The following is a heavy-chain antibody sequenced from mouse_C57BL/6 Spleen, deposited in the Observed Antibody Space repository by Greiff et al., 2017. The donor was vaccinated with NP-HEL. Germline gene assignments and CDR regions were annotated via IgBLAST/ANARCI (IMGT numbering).Heavy chain of an antibody. D-gene: IGHD1-1*01. CDR3: ARQFITTVEEAWFAY. J-gene: IGHJ3*01. CDR1: GYAFSSYW. V-gene: IGHV1-80*01. Sequence: QVQLQQSGAELVKPGASVKISCKASGYAFSSYWMNWVKQRPGKGLEWIGQIYPGDGDTNYNGKFKGKATLTADKSSSTAYMQLSSLTSEDSAVYFCARQFITTVEEAWFAYWGQGTLVTVSA. CDR2: IYPGDGDT.